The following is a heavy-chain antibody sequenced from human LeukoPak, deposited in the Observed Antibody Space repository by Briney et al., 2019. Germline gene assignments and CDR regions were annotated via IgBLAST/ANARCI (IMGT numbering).Heavy chain of an antibody. CDR3: AGQWTIFDGFDI. CDR1: GYSINNGYY. D-gene: IGHD2-8*01. CDR2: IFHTGST. J-gene: IGHJ3*02. V-gene: IGHV4-38-2*02. Sequence: SETLSLTCNVSGYSINNGYYWGWIRQPPGKGLEWIGNIFHTGSTHYNPSLKGRLTISLDTSNNQFSLKLSSVTAADMAMYYCAGQWTIFDGFDIWGQGAMVTVSS.